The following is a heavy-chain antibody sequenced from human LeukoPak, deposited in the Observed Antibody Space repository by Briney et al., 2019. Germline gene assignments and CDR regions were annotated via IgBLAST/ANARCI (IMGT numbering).Heavy chain of an antibody. J-gene: IGHJ4*02. Sequence: PSETLSLTCAVYGGSFSGYYWSWIRQPPGKGLEWIGEINHVGTTDYNPSLKSRVTISVDTSQNQFSLKLNSVTAADTAVYYCARKGDGYNYHGFDYWGQGTLVTVSS. V-gene: IGHV4-34*01. CDR3: ARKGDGYNYHGFDY. D-gene: IGHD5-24*01. CDR2: INHVGTT. CDR1: GGSFSGYY.